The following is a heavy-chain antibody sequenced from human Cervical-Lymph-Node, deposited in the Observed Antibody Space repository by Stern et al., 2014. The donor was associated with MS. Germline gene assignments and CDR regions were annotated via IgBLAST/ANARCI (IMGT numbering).Heavy chain of an antibody. CDR2: IRTKAYGGTA. J-gene: IGHJ5*02. CDR3: TRNRYGSGNCPGDWFDP. CDR1: GFSFGAYG. V-gene: IGHV3-49*05. Sequence: EVQLVESGGGLVKAGRSLRLSWATSGFSFGAYGLSWIRQAPGKGLERVGFIRTKAYGGTAGYAASGKGRLIIVRDDSNSIAYLQMNSLKTEDTAVYYCTRNRYGSGNCPGDWFDPWGQGTLVIVSS. D-gene: IGHD3-10*01.